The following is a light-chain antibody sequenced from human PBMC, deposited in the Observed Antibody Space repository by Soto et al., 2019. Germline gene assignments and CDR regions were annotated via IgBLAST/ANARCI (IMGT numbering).Light chain of an antibody. Sequence: QSALTQPASVSGSLGQSITIPCTGSSSDVGGYNYVSWYQQHPGKAPKLMIYDVNNRPSGVSNRFSGSKSGNTASLTISGLQAEDEADYYYSSYTTSTILGYVFGTGTKVTVL. CDR1: SSDVGGYNY. CDR2: DVN. J-gene: IGLJ1*01. V-gene: IGLV2-14*01. CDR3: SSYTTSTILGYV.